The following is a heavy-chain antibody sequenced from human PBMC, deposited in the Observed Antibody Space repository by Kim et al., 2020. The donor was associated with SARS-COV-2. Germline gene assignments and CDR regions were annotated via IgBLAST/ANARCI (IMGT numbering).Heavy chain of an antibody. CDR1: EFTLSDYT. CDR2: ISGSSRYI. D-gene: IGHD5-18*01. V-gene: IGHV3-21*01. CDR3: ERRGYSYGYEGAGYNYPDANKRIDV. Sequence: GGALRLSCAGSEFTLSDYTMNWVRQAPGKGLEWVSSISGSSRYIDYADSVKGRFTVTRKKTKNSLYLEMQSLRDEDTAVYYCERRGYSYGYEGAGYNYPDANKRIDVGGQGTTVTVS. J-gene: IGHJ6*02.